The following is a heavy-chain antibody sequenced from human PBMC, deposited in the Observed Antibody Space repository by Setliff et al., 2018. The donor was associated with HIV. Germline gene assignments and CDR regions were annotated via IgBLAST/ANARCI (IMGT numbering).Heavy chain of an antibody. D-gene: IGHD5-18*01. CDR3: ARAGGYSYSPYYFDY. CDR1: DGSISSGSYY. CDR2: VYTTGST. Sequence: SETLSLTCTVSDGSISSGSYYWSWIRQPAGKRLEWIGRVYTTGSTNYNPSLKSRVTISVDTSKNQFSLKLSSVTAADTAMYYCARAGGYSYSPYYFDYWGQGTLVTVSS. V-gene: IGHV4-61*02. J-gene: IGHJ4*02.